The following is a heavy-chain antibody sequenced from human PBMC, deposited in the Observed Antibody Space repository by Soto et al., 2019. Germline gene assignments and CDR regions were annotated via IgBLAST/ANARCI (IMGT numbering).Heavy chain of an antibody. Sequence: PVGSLSFSCAAAGGTFSTYWLSLVRTAPGKGLEWVANIKQDGIEKYYVDSVKGRFTISRDNAKNSLYLQMNSLRVEDTAVYHCATVKAEALYYHSSGNSYYLDYWGQGSLVTVSS. CDR1: GGTFSTYW. CDR3: ATVKAEALYYHSSGNSYYLDY. V-gene: IGHV3-7*01. D-gene: IGHD3-10*01. J-gene: IGHJ4*02. CDR2: IKQDGIEK.